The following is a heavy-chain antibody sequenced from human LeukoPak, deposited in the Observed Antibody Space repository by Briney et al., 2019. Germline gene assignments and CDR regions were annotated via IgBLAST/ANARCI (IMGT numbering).Heavy chain of an antibody. D-gene: IGHD6-13*01. CDR3: AKPIPLYSSSWIAVAGPFDP. CDR1: GFTYSSYA. J-gene: IGHJ5*02. V-gene: IGHV3-23*01. CDR2: ISGSGGST. Sequence: GGSLRLSCAASGFTYSSYAMSWVRQVPGKGLEWVSAISGSGGSTYYADSVKGRFPISRDNSKNSLYLQMNSLRAEDTAVYYCAKPIPLYSSSWIAVAGPFDPWGQGTLVTVSS.